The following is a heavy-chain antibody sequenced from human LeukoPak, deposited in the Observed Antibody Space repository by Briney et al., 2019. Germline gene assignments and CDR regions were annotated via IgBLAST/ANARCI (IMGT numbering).Heavy chain of an antibody. CDR1: GYTFTSYT. V-gene: IGHV1-3*01. CDR2: INAANGNT. D-gene: IGHD1-7*01. Sequence: ASVKVSCKASGYTFTSYTMHWVRQAPGQRLEWMGWINAANGNTKYSQKFQCRVTLTRDTSASTAYMELYSLRSEDTAVYYCARRVNWNYGVDYYGLDVWGQGTTVTVSS. CDR3: ARRVNWNYGVDYYGLDV. J-gene: IGHJ6*02.